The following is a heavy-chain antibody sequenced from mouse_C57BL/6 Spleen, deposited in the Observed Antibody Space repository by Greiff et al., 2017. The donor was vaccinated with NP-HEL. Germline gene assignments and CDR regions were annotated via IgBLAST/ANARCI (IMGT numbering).Heavy chain of an antibody. CDR3: AKSYYDYDGAWFAY. CDR2: INPNNGGT. CDR1: GYTFTDYN. V-gene: IGHV1-22*01. D-gene: IGHD2-4*01. J-gene: IGHJ3*01. Sequence: VQLQQSGPELVKPGASVKMSCKASGYTFTDYNMHWVKQSHGKSLEWIGYINPNNGGTSYNQKFKGKATLTVNKSSSTAYMELRSLTSEDSAVYDCAKSYYDYDGAWFAYWGQGTLVTVSA.